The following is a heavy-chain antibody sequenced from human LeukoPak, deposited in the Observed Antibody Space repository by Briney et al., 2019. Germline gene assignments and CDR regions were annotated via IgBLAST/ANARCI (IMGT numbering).Heavy chain of an antibody. V-gene: IGHV4-38-2*02. CDR3: ARAYGSAGY. D-gene: IGHD3-10*01. CDR1: GYSISSGYY. CDR2: IYHSGST. Sequence: KPSETLSLTCTVSGYSISSGYYWGWIRQPPGKGLEWIGSIYHSGSTYYNPSLKSRVTISVDTSKNQFSLKLSSVTAADTAVHYCARAYGSAGYWGQGTLVTVSS. J-gene: IGHJ4*02.